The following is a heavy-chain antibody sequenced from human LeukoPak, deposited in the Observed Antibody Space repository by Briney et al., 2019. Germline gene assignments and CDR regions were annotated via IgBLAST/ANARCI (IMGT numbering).Heavy chain of an antibody. CDR2: VYTSGST. V-gene: IGHV4-4*07. Sequence: SETLSLTCTVSGGSISSYYWSWIRQPAGKGLEWIGRVYTSGSTNYNPSLESRVTMSVDTSKNQFSLKLSSVTAADTAVYYCARDLYDFWSGYSTGDYYYYMDVWGKGTTVTVSS. J-gene: IGHJ6*03. CDR1: GGSISSYY. CDR3: ARDLYDFWSGYSTGDYYYYMDV. D-gene: IGHD3-3*01.